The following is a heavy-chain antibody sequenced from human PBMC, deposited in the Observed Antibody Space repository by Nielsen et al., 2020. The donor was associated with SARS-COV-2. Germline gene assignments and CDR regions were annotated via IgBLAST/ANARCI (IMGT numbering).Heavy chain of an antibody. D-gene: IGHD3-9*01. CDR1: GFTFSSYG. J-gene: IGHJ4*02. V-gene: IGHV3-30*18. Sequence: GESLKISFAASGFTFSSYGMHWVRQAPGKGLEWVAVISYDGSNKYYADSVKGRFTISRDNSKNTLYLQMNSLRAGDTAVYYCAKDSRRYFDSGFVDYWGQGTLVTVSS. CDR2: ISYDGSNK. CDR3: AKDSRRYFDSGFVDY.